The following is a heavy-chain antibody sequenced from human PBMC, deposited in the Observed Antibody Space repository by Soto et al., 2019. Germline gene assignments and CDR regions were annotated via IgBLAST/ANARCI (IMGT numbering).Heavy chain of an antibody. D-gene: IGHD3-16*01. J-gene: IGHJ4*02. CDR3: ASGLRGSYFDY. CDR1: GGSISSYY. Sequence: QVQLQESGPGLVKPSETLSLTCTVSGGSISSYYWSWIRQPPGKGLEWIGYIYYSGSTNYNPSLKSXXPXSAXTSKNQFSLKLSSVTAADTAVYCCASGLRGSYFDYWGQGTLVTVSS. V-gene: IGHV4-59*08. CDR2: IYYSGST.